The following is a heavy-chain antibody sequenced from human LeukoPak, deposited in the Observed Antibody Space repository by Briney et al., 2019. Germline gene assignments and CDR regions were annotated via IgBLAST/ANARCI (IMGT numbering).Heavy chain of an antibody. D-gene: IGHD3-22*01. CDR3: AKLYDSSGYYHFDY. Sequence: GGSLSLSCAASGFTFSSYGMHWVRQAPGKGLEWVAVISYDGSNKYYADSVKGRFTISRDNSKNTLYLQMNSLRAEDTAVYYCAKLYDSSGYYHFDYWGQGTLVTVSS. CDR1: GFTFSSYG. CDR2: ISYDGSNK. V-gene: IGHV3-30*18. J-gene: IGHJ4*02.